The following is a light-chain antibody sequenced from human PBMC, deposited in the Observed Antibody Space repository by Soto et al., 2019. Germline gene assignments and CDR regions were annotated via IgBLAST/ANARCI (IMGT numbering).Light chain of an antibody. CDR2: EVS. V-gene: IGLV2-8*01. Sequence: QSAPTQPHSASGSPGQSVTIPCTGTSSDVGDYNYVSWYQQHPGKVPKLLISEVSKRPSGVPDRFSGSKSGNTASLTVSGLQAEDEADYCRRSFVGSPVVFGGGTQLTVL. J-gene: IGLJ2*01. CDR3: RSFVGSPVV. CDR1: SSDVGDYNY.